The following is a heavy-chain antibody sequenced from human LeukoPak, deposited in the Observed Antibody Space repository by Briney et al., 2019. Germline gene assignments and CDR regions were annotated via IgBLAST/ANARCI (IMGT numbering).Heavy chain of an antibody. J-gene: IGHJ4*02. D-gene: IGHD2-2*01. V-gene: IGHV5-51*01. CDR3: ARTSSTSPTFVGFDY. CDR1: GYSFTSYW. Sequence: GESLKISCKGSGYSFTSYWIGWVRQMPGKGLEWMGIIYPGDSDTRYSPSFQGQVTISADKSISTAYLQWSSLKASDTAMYYCARTSSTSPTFVGFDYWGQGTLVTVSS. CDR2: IYPGDSDT.